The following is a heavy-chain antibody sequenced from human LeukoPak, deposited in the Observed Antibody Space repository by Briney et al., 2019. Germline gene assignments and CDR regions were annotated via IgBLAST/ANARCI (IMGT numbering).Heavy chain of an antibody. J-gene: IGHJ4*02. V-gene: IGHV3-33*08. CDR3: ATARDDMGVFDY. CDR1: GFTFSSYG. D-gene: IGHD3-9*01. Sequence: GGSLRLSCAASGFTFSSYGMHWVRQAPGKGLEWVAVIWYDGSNKYYADSAKGRFTISRDNSKNTLYLQMNSLRAEDTAVYYCATARDDMGVFDYWGQGTLVTVSS. CDR2: IWYDGSNK.